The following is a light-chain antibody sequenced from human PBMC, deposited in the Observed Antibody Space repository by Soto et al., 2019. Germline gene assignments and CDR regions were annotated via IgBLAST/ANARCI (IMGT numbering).Light chain of an antibody. V-gene: IGLV1-44*01. CDR3: AAWDDSLNGPV. J-gene: IGLJ2*01. Sequence: QSVLTQPPSASWTPGQRVTISCSGSSSNVGSNAVNWYQQLPGTAPKLLIYTNNQRHSGVHDRFSGSKSGTSASLAISGLQSEDEADFYCAAWDDSLNGPVFGGGTKVTVL. CDR1: SSNVGSNA. CDR2: TNN.